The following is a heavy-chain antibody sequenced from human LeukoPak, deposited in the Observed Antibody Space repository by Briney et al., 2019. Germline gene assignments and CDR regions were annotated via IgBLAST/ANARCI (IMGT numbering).Heavy chain of an antibody. V-gene: IGHV5-51*01. CDR1: GYSFTNYW. Sequence: GESLEISCKGSGYSFTNYWIGWVRQMPGKGLEWMGIIYPGDSDTRYSPSFQGQVTISADKSISTACLQWSSLRASETAMYYCARSGSLGTFDIWGQGTLVTVSS. D-gene: IGHD1-26*01. CDR3: ARSGSLGTFDI. CDR2: IYPGDSDT. J-gene: IGHJ3*02.